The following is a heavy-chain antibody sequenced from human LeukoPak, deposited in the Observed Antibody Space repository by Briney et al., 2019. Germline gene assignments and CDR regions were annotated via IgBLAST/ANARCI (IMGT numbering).Heavy chain of an antibody. J-gene: IGHJ6*02. CDR2: ISYDGSNK. CDR3: ARGPNYDYVWGSYRGPYYYYYGTDV. V-gene: IGHV3-30*04. CDR1: GFTFSSYA. Sequence: GRSLRLSCAASGFTFSSYAMHWVRQAPGKGLEWVAVISYDGSNKYYADSVKGRFTISRDNSKNTLYLQMNSLRAEDTAVYYCARGPNYDYVWGSYRGPYYYYYGTDVWGQGTTVTVSS. D-gene: IGHD3-16*02.